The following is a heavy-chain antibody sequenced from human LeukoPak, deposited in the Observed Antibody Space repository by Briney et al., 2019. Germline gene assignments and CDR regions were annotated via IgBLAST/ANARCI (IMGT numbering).Heavy chain of an antibody. V-gene: IGHV3-23*01. D-gene: IGHD3-10*01. CDR3: AKVTYYFGSGTYHFPDY. Sequence: GGSLRLSCAASGFTLSSFVMSWVRQAPGKGLEWVSTISGSGGSTYYADSVKGRFTISRVNSKSTLSLQMNGLRADDTAIYYCAKVTYYFGSGTYHFPDYWGQGILVTVSS. J-gene: IGHJ4*02. CDR1: GFTLSSFV. CDR2: ISGSGGST.